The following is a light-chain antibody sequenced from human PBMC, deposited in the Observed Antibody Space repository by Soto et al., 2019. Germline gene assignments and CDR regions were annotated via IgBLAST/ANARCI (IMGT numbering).Light chain of an antibody. Sequence: QYVLTQPASVSGSPGQSITISCTGTSSDVGRYNLVSWYQQHPGEVPKVMIYEGSKRPSGVSNRFSGSKSGNTASLTISGLQAEDEADYYCCSHTGISYVFGTGTKVTVL. V-gene: IGLV2-23*01. CDR2: EGS. CDR1: SSDVGRYNL. J-gene: IGLJ1*01. CDR3: CSHTGISYV.